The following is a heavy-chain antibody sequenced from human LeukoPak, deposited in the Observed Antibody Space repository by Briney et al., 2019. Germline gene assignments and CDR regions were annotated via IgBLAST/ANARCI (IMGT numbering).Heavy chain of an antibody. V-gene: IGHV3-11*04. Sequence: PGGSLRLSCAASGFTFSDYYMSWIRQAPGKGLEWVSYISSSGSTIYYADSVKGRFTISRDNAKTSLYLQMNSLRAEDTAVYYCARELSGIGRYYYYYYMDVWGKGTTVTVSS. CDR1: GFTFSDYY. D-gene: IGHD6-19*01. J-gene: IGHJ6*03. CDR2: ISSSGSTI. CDR3: ARELSGIGRYYYYYYMDV.